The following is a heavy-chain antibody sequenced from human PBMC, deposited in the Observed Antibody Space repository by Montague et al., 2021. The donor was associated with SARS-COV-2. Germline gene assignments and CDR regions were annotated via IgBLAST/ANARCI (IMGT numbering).Heavy chain of an antibody. CDR2: IYWDDDK. D-gene: IGHD6-19*01. V-gene: IGHV2-5*02. Sequence: PALVKPTQTLTLTCTFSGFSLSTSGVGVGWIRQPPGKALEWLALIYWDDDKRYSPSLKSRLTITKDTSKNQVVLTMTNMDPVDTATYYCAYRRSGWYGPYFDYWGQGTLVTVSS. J-gene: IGHJ4*02. CDR1: GFSLSTSGVG. CDR3: AYRRSGWYGPYFDY.